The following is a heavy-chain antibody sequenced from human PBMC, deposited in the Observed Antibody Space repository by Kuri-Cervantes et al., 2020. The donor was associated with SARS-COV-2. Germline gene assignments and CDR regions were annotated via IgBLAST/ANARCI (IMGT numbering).Heavy chain of an antibody. J-gene: IGHJ4*02. CDR1: GGTFSSYA. V-gene: IGHV1-69*10. D-gene: IGHD6-19*01. Sequence: TCKASGGTFSSYAISWVRQAPGQGLEWMGGIIPILGIANYAQKFQGRVTMTTDTSTNTAYMELRSLTSADTAVYYCARDEADSSGWIGEYWGQGTLVTVSS. CDR3: ARDEADSSGWIGEY. CDR2: IIPILGIA.